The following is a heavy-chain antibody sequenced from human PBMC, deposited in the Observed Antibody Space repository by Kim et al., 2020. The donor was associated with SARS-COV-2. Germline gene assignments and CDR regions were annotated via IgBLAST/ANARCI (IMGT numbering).Heavy chain of an antibody. J-gene: IGHJ4*02. D-gene: IGHD3-16*02. CDR3: ARDGPGYYDYVWGSYRYPNAFDY. Sequence: ASVKVSCKASGYTFTSYGISWVRQAPGQGLEWMGWISAYNGNTNYAQKLQGRVTMTTDTSTSTAYMELRSLRSDDTAVYYCARDGPGYYDYVWGSYRYPNAFDYWGQGTLVTVSS. CDR1: GYTFTSYG. V-gene: IGHV1-18*01. CDR2: ISAYNGNT.